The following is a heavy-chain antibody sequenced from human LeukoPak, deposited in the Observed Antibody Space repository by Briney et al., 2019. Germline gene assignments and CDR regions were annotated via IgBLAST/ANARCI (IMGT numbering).Heavy chain of an antibody. Sequence: ASVKVSCKASGYTFTSYGISWVRQAPGQGLEWMGWISAYNGNTNYAQKLQGRVTMTTDTSTSTAYMELRSLRSDDTAVYYCASYCSSTSCCRSFDYWGQGTLVTVSS. D-gene: IGHD2-2*01. V-gene: IGHV1-18*01. CDR3: ASYCSSTSCCRSFDY. CDR1: GYTFTSYG. CDR2: ISAYNGNT. J-gene: IGHJ4*02.